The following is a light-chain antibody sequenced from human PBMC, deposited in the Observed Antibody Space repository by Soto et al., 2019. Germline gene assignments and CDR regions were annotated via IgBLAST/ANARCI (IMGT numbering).Light chain of an antibody. Sequence: QSVLPQPPSASGTHGQRVTISCSGSSYNIGSNYVYWYQQLPGTAPKLLIYRNTPLPSGVPDRFTDSKSGTSASLALSGLMSEDETDDNCAGWDDSLSGYVCGTGTQLTVL. CDR1: SYNIGSNY. CDR2: RNT. V-gene: IGLV1-47*01. CDR3: AGWDDSLSGYV. J-gene: IGLJ1*01.